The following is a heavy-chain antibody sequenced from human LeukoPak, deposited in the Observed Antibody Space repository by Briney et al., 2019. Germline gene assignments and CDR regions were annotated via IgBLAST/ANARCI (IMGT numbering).Heavy chain of an antibody. Sequence: PSETLSLTCAVYGGSFSGYYWSWIRQPPGKGLEWIGEINHSGSTNYNPSLKSRVTISVDTSKNQFSLKLSSVTAADTAVYYCARALLALGYCSSTSCYKQSYYYYGMDVWGQGTTVTVSS. D-gene: IGHD2-2*02. CDR2: INHSGST. J-gene: IGHJ6*02. CDR3: ARALLALGYCSSTSCYKQSYYYYGMDV. V-gene: IGHV4-34*01. CDR1: GGSFSGYY.